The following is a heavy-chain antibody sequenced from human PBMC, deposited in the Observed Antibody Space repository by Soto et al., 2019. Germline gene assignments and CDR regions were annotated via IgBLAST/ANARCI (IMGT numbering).Heavy chain of an antibody. J-gene: IGHJ5*02. CDR1: GYTFTSYD. Sequence: ASVKVSCKASGYTFTSYDINWVRQATGQGLEWMGWMNPNSGNTGYAQRFQGRVTMTRNTSISTAYMELSSLRSEDTAVYYCARTSRGYYDSSGSPVWWFDPWGQGTLVTVSS. CDR3: ARTSRGYYDSSGSPVWWFDP. V-gene: IGHV1-8*01. D-gene: IGHD3-22*01. CDR2: MNPNSGNT.